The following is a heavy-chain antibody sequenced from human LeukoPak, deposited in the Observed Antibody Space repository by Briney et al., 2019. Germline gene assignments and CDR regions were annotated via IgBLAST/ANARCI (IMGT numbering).Heavy chain of an antibody. Sequence: GASVKVSCKASGYTFTDYYMHWVRQAPGQGLEWMGWINLNSGGTNFAQRFQGRVTMTRDTSISTAYMDLSRLISDDTDVYYCARDAGYCTGGSCWYFDHWGQGTLVTVSS. CDR1: GYTFTDYY. CDR3: ARDAGYCTGGSCWYFDH. J-gene: IGHJ4*02. D-gene: IGHD2-15*01. V-gene: IGHV1-2*02. CDR2: INLNSGGT.